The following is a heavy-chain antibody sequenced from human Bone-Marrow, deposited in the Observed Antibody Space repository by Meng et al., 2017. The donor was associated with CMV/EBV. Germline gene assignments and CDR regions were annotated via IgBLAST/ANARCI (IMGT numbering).Heavy chain of an antibody. CDR3: AKSGVAILNY. Sequence: GGSLRLSCAASGFTFSSYAMHWVRQAPGKGLEWVAVISYDGSNKYYADSVKGRFTISRDNSKNTLYLQMDSLRAEDTAVYYCAKSGVAILNYWGQGTLVTVSS. CDR1: GFTFSSYA. V-gene: IGHV3-30-3*02. CDR2: ISYDGSNK. D-gene: IGHD2-21*01. J-gene: IGHJ4*02.